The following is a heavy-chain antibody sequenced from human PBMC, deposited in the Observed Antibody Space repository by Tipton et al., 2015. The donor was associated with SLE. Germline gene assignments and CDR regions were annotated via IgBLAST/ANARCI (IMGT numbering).Heavy chain of an antibody. J-gene: IGHJ3*02. Sequence: TLRLSCAVYGGSFSGYYWSWIRQPPGKGLEWIGEINHSGSTNYNPSLKSRVTISVDTSKNQFSLKLSSVTAADTAVYYCASSSLWFRELLWAFDIWGQGTMVTVSS. V-gene: IGHV4-34*01. CDR1: GGSFSGYY. CDR3: ASSSLWFRELLWAFDI. CDR2: INHSGST. D-gene: IGHD3-10*01.